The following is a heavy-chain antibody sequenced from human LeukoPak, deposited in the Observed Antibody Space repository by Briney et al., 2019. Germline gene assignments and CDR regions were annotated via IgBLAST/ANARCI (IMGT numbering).Heavy chain of an antibody. J-gene: IGHJ4*02. D-gene: IGHD3-22*01. Sequence: PGGSLRLSCAVSGINLSNYGMSWVGQAPGKGLEWVAGISDRGSRTNYADSVKGRFTISTDHPKNTLYLQMNSLRAEDTAVYFCAKRGVVIRVILVGFHKEAYYFDSWGQGALVTVSS. CDR1: GINLSNYG. V-gene: IGHV3-23*01. CDR3: AKRGVVIRVILVGFHKEAYYFDS. CDR2: ISDRGSRT.